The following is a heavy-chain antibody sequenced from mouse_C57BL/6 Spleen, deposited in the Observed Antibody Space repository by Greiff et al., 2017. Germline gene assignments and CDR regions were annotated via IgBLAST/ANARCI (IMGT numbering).Heavy chain of an antibody. Sequence: QVHVKQSGAELVRPGSSVKLSCKASGYTFTSYWLDWVKQRPGQGLEWIGNIYPSDSETHYNQKFKDKATLTVDKSSSTAYMQLSSLTSEDSAVYYCARRDYGSLYAMDYWGQGTSVTVAS. CDR1: GYTFTSYW. J-gene: IGHJ4*01. V-gene: IGHV1-61*01. CDR2: IYPSDSET. CDR3: ARRDYGSLYAMDY. D-gene: IGHD1-1*01.